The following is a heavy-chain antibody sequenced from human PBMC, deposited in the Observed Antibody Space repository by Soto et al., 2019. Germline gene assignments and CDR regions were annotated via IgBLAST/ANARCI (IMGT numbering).Heavy chain of an antibody. CDR3: ARDRVAGIWGDAFDI. V-gene: IGHV1-18*04. Sequence: QVQLVQSGAEVKKPGASVKVSCKTSGYTFTNHGINRVRQAPGQGLEWVGRTNPYNANVNYDRKLQGRVTMTTDPSTTTAYMDLRSLTSDDTAVYYCARDRVAGIWGDAFDIWGQGTMVTVSS. CDR2: TNPYNANV. J-gene: IGHJ3*02. D-gene: IGHD3-16*01. CDR1: GYTFTNHG.